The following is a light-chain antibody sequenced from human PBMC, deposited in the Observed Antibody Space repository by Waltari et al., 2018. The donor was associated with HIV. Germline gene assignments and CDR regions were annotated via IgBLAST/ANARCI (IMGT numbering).Light chain of an antibody. V-gene: IGLV2-8*01. J-gene: IGLJ3*02. CDR1: IGDVGGYDY. Sequence: QSALTQPPSASGSPGPSLTISCTGTIGDVGGYDYLSWYQQHPGEAPQLFIYEVSQRPSGVPDRFSGSKSGNTASLTVSGLQAEDEADYHCMSYTGHNRWVFGGGTKLTVL. CDR3: MSYTGHNRWV. CDR2: EVS.